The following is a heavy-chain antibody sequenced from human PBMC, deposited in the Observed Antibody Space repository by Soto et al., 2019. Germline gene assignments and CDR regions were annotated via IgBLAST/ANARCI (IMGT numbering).Heavy chain of an antibody. D-gene: IGHD1-1*01. J-gene: IGHJ5*02. V-gene: IGHV4-31*03. CDR2: IYYIGTT. CDR3: AKNETTRPWFDP. Sequence: QVQLQESGPGLVKASQTQSLTCTVSGGSIRNGNYYWSWIRQLPGKGLEWIGNIYYIGTTSYNPSLKSRVIISIDTSKNQFSLELTSVLAADTAVYYCAKNETTRPWFDPWGQGTLVTVSS. CDR1: GGSIRNGNYY.